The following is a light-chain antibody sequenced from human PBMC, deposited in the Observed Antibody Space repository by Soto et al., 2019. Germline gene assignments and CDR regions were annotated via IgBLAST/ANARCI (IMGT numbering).Light chain of an antibody. CDR3: QQRSNWPLTWT. CDR1: QSVSSY. CDR2: DAS. Sequence: EIVLTQSPATLSLSPGERATLSCRASQSVSSYLAWYQQKPGHAHRLLNYDASTRATGIPPRFSGSGSGTDFTLTISSLGPEEFAVYYCQQRSNWPLTWTFGQGTQVEIK. J-gene: IGKJ1*01. V-gene: IGKV3-11*01.